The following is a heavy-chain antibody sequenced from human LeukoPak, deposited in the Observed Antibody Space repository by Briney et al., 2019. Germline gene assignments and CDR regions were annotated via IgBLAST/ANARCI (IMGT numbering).Heavy chain of an antibody. CDR2: IYYSGST. CDR3: ARGQNWFDP. Sequence: SETLSLTCTVSGGSISSYYWSWIRQPPGKGLGWIGYIYYSGSTNYNPSLKSRVTISVGTSKNQFSLKLSSVTAADTAVYYCARGQNWFDPWGQGTLVTVSS. V-gene: IGHV4-59*01. CDR1: GGSISSYY. J-gene: IGHJ5*02.